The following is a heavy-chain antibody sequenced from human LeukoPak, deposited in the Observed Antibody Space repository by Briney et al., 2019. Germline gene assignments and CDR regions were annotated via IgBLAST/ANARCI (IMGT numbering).Heavy chain of an antibody. CDR1: GYTFTGYY. CDR2: INPNNGNT. Sequence: ASVKVSCKASGYTFTGYYMHWVRQAPGQGLEWMGWINPNNGNTNYAQKFQGRVTMTRDTSISTAYMELSSLRSDDTAVYYRARGGDSSGYYSSQGDYWGQGTLVTVSS. D-gene: IGHD3-22*01. V-gene: IGHV1-2*02. J-gene: IGHJ4*02. CDR3: ARGGDSSGYYSSQGDY.